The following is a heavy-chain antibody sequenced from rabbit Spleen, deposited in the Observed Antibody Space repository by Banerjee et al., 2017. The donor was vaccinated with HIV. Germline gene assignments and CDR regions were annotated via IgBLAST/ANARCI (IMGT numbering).Heavy chain of an antibody. J-gene: IGHJ5*01. CDR3: ARDGSSSGARWWLDL. Sequence: QSLEESGGDLVKPGASLTLTCTASGFSFSGDYWMCWVRQAPGKGLEWIGYINSGSGGTDYASWAKGRFTISKTSSTTVTLQMTSLTAADTATYFCARDGSSSGARWWLDLWGPGTLVTVS. CDR1: GFSFSGDYW. D-gene: IGHD1-1*01. CDR2: INSGSGGT. V-gene: IGHV1S40*01.